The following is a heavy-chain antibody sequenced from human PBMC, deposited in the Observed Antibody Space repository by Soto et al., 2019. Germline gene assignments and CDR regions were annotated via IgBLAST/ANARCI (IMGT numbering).Heavy chain of an antibody. CDR2: IGGSGAGT. CDR1: GFTFSSYA. D-gene: IGHD6-19*01. Sequence: EVQLLESGGGLVQPGGSLRLSCAASGFTFSSYAMSWVRQAPGKGLEWVSGIGGSGAGTNYADSVKGRFTISRDNSKNTLYLQMGSLRAEDTAVYYCVRGGGIAVAGTHLDYWGHGTLVTVSS. V-gene: IGHV3-23*01. J-gene: IGHJ4*01. CDR3: VRGGGIAVAGTHLDY.